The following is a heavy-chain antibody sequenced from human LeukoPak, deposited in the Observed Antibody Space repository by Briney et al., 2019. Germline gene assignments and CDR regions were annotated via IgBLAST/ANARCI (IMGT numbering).Heavy chain of an antibody. CDR1: GGSISSYY. V-gene: IGHV4-59*01. J-gene: IGHJ5*02. CDR2: IYYSGST. D-gene: IGHD3-3*01. Sequence: SETLSLTCTVSGGSISSYYWSWIRQPPGKGLEWIGYIYYSGSTNYNPSLKSRVTISVDTSKNQFSLKLSSVTAADTAVYYCARGTYDFGFNWFDPWAREPWSPSPQ. CDR3: ARGTYDFGFNWFDP.